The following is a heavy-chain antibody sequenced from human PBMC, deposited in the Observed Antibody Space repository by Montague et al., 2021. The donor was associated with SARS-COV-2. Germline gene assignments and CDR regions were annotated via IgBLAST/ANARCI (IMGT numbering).Heavy chain of an antibody. CDR1: GGSFSGYY. V-gene: IGHV4-34*01. D-gene: IGHD3-10*01. CDR2: INHSGST. Sequence: SEPLSLTCAVYGGSFSGYYWSWIRQPPGKGLEWIGEINHSGSTNYNPSLKSRVTISVDTSKNQFSLKLSSVTAADTAVYYCARGRRILLWFGELLSGGDYYGMDVWGQGTTVTVSS. CDR3: ARGRRILLWFGELLSGGDYYGMDV. J-gene: IGHJ6*02.